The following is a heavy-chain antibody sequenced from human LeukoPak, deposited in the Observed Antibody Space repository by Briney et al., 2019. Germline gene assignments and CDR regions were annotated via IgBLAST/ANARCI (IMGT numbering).Heavy chain of an antibody. J-gene: IGHJ4*02. D-gene: IGHD6-19*01. CDR1: GFTFSKYW. Sequence: GGSLRLSCAASGFTFSKYWMLWVRQAPGKGLESVSRINTDGTVTAYADSVKGRFTVSRDNADNTMFLQMSSVRDEDTAVYYCATKQWLAPPPDSWGQGTPVTVSS. CDR3: ATKQWLAPPPDS. V-gene: IGHV3-74*01. CDR2: INTDGTVT.